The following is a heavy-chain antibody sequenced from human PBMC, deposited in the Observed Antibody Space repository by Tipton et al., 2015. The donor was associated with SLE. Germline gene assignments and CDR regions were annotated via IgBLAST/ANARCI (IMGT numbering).Heavy chain of an antibody. CDR1: GFTVSSNY. CDR2: IYSGGST. J-gene: IGHJ3*02. D-gene: IGHD1-26*01. CDR3: ARDPRMGSHDAFDI. V-gene: IGHV3-66*02. Sequence: LSLTCAASGFTVSSNYMSWVRQAPGKGLEWVSVIYSGGSTYYADSVKGRFTISRDNSKNTLYLQMNSLRAEDTAVYYCARDPRMGSHDAFDIWGQGTMVTVSS.